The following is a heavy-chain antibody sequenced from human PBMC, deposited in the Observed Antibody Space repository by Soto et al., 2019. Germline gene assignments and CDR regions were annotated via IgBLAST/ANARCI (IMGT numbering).Heavy chain of an antibody. CDR3: ARGRPTYYDFWSGYPAAYYFDY. Sequence: PSETLSLTCAVYGGSFSGYYWSWIRQPPGKGLEWIGEINHSGSTNYNPSLKSRVTISVDTSKNQFSLKLSSVTAADTAVYYCARGRPTYYDFWSGYPAAYYFDYWGQGTLVTVSS. J-gene: IGHJ4*02. CDR2: INHSGST. D-gene: IGHD3-3*01. V-gene: IGHV4-34*01. CDR1: GGSFSGYY.